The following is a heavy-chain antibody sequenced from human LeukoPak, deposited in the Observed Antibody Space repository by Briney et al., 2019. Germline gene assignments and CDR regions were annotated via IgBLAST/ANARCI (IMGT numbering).Heavy chain of an antibody. V-gene: IGHV3-30*02. J-gene: IGHJ4*02. Sequence: GGSLRLSCAASGFTFSTYWMSWVRQAPGKGLEWVAFIRYDGSNKYYADSVKGRFTISRDNSKNTLYLQMNSLRAEDTAVYYCAKKGYSYGEPIDYWGQGTLVTVSS. CDR2: IRYDGSNK. CDR1: GFTFSTYW. D-gene: IGHD5-18*01. CDR3: AKKGYSYGEPIDY.